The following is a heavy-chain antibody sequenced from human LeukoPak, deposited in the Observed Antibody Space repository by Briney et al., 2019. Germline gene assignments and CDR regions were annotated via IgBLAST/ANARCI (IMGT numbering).Heavy chain of an antibody. CDR3: ARYRGYPQLYYFDY. V-gene: IGHV3-11*01. J-gene: IGHJ4*02. CDR2: ISSSGSTI. D-gene: IGHD3-10*01. CDR1: GFTFSDYY. Sequence: GGSLRLSCAASGFTFSDYYMSWIRQAPGKGLEWVSYISSSGSTIYYADSVKGRFTISRDNAKNSLYPQMNSLRAEDTAVYYCARYRGYPQLYYFDYWGQGTLVTVSS.